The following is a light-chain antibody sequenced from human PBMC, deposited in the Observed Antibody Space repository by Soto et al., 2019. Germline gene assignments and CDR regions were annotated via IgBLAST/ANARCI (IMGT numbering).Light chain of an antibody. V-gene: IGKV4-1*01. CDR3: QQYYTSPDT. Sequence: DILMTQSPDSLAVSLGERATINCKSSQSVLFRSDNKNYLDWYQQRSGQPPKLLIYWASTRESGVPDRFSGSGSGTDFTLAISSLQAEDVAVYYCQQYYTSPDTFGQGTKLEIK. J-gene: IGKJ2*01. CDR2: WAS. CDR1: QSVLFRSDNKNY.